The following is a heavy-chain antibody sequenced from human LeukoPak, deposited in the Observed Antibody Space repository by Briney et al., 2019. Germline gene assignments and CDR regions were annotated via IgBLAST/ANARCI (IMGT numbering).Heavy chain of an antibody. J-gene: IGHJ4*02. V-gene: IGHV1-69*04. CDR2: IIPILGIA. CDR1: GGTFSSYA. Sequence: GASVEVSCKASGGTFSSYAISWVRQAPGQGLEWMGRIIPILGIANYAQKFQGRVTITADKSTSTAYMELSSLRSEDTAVYYCARGDSGYDWNYFDYWGQGTLVTVSP. D-gene: IGHD5-12*01. CDR3: ARGDSGYDWNYFDY.